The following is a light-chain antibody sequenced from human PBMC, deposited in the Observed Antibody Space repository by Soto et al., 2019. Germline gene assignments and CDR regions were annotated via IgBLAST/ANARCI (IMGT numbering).Light chain of an antibody. J-gene: IGKJ4*01. V-gene: IGKV3-15*01. CDR1: QSVRSN. CDR3: QQYNNWPLSLT. Sequence: EIVMTQSPATLSVSPGERATLSCRASQSVRSNLAWYQQRPGQAPRLLIYGASTRATGIPARFSGSGSGTDFTLTISSLQSEDFAVYYCQQYNNWPLSLTFGGGTKVEIK. CDR2: GAS.